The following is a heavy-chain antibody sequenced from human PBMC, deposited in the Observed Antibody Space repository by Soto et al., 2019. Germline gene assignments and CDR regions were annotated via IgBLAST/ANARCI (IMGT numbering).Heavy chain of an antibody. D-gene: IGHD5-12*01. Sequence: QVQLVESGGGVVQPGRSLRLSCAASGFIFSSYAMHWVRQAPGKGLEWVAVISYDGSNKYYADSVKGRFTISRDNSKNTXXXXXXXXRXXXTXXXXXXXXXXYSGSGPRMDVWGQGTTVTVSS. CDR2: ISYDGSNK. V-gene: IGHV3-30-3*01. J-gene: IGHJ6*02. CDR1: GFIFSSYA. CDR3: XXXXXYSGSGPRMDV.